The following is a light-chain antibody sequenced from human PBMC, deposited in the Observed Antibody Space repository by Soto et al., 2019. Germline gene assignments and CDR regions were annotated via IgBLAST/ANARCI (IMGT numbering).Light chain of an antibody. Sequence: QSALTQPASVSGSPGQSITISCTGTSSDVGGYNYVSWYQQHPGKAPKLLIYDVSNRPSGVSNRFSGSKSGNTASLTISGLQAEDEADYYCSSYTSSSPLLCGGGTKLTVL. CDR2: DVS. CDR1: SSDVGGYNY. V-gene: IGLV2-14*01. J-gene: IGLJ2*01. CDR3: SSYTSSSPLL.